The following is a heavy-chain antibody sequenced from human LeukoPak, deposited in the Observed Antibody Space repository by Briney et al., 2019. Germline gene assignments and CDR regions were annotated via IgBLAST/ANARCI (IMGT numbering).Heavy chain of an antibody. J-gene: IGHJ4*02. D-gene: IGHD6-13*01. CDR2: IRSKAYGGTT. CDR1: GFTFGDYA. V-gene: IGHV3-49*03. Sequence: PGGSLRLSCTASGFTFGDYAMSWFRQAPGKGLEWVGFIRSKAYGGTTEYAASVKGRFTISRDDSKSIAYLQMNSLKTEDTAVYYCTRAKDPHIAAAAVVWSQGTLVTVSS. CDR3: TRAKDPHIAAAAVV.